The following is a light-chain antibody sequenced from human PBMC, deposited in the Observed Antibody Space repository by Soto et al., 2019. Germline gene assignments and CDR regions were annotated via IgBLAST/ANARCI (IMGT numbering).Light chain of an antibody. Sequence: VLTQPPSASGTPGQRVTISCSGSSSNIGSNYVYWYQQLPGTAPKLLIYRNNQRPSGVPDRFSGSKSGTSASLAISGLRSDDEADYYCAAWDDSLSGVVFGGGTKLTVL. J-gene: IGLJ3*02. CDR2: RNN. V-gene: IGLV1-47*01. CDR3: AAWDDSLSGVV. CDR1: SSNIGSNY.